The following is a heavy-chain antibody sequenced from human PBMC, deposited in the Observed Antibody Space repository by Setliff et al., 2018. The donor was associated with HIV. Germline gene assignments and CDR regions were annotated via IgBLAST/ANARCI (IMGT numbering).Heavy chain of an antibody. CDR1: GFSLTTSGVG. J-gene: IGHJ2*01. CDR2: IYRDDDK. Sequence: SGPTLVNPTQTLTLTCTFSGFSLTTSGVGVGWIRQPPGKALEWLALIYRDDDKRYSPSLKSRLTITKDTPKNQVVLTMTNMDPVDTATYYCAHWIHRWWYFDLWGRGSLVTVSS. D-gene: IGHD5-18*01. CDR3: AHWIHRWWYFDL. V-gene: IGHV2-5*02.